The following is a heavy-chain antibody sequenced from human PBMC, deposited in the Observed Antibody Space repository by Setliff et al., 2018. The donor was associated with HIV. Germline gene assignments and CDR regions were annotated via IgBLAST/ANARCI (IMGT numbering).Heavy chain of an antibody. CDR3: TSHVGRENQLPHTYYYYMDV. J-gene: IGHJ6*03. CDR2: IKYSGNT. D-gene: IGHD2-2*01. V-gene: IGHV4-59*08. CDR1: GGSINTY. Sequence: PSETLSLTCTVSGGSINTYWSWIRQPPGKGLEWIGYIKYSGNTNYNPSLKSRATISVDTSKNQFSLKVTSVTAADTAVYYCTSHVGRENQLPHTYYYYMDVWGKGATVTVSS.